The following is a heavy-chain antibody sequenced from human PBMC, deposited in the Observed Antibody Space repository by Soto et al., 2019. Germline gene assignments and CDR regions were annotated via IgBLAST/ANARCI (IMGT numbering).Heavy chain of an antibody. CDR1: GFTFSDYY. CDR2: ISSSGSTI. CDR3: ARDYYDSSGYYYVRYYYYGMDV. Sequence: GGSLRLSCAASGFTFSDYYMSWIRQAPGKGLEWVSYISSSGSTIYYADSVKGRFTISRDNAKNSLYLQMNSLRAEDTAVYYCARDYYDSSGYYYVRYYYYGMDVRGQGTTVTVSS. J-gene: IGHJ6*02. D-gene: IGHD3-22*01. V-gene: IGHV3-11*01.